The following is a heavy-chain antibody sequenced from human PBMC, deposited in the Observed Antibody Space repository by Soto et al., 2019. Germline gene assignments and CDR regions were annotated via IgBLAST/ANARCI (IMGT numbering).Heavy chain of an antibody. CDR2: INPSGGST. Sequence: QVQLVQSGAEVKKPGASVRVSCKASGYTFTSYYMHWVRQAPGQGLEWMGIINPSGGSTSYAQKFQGRVTMTRDTSTSTVYMELSSLRSEDTAVYYCARGGYCSGGSCYDLNYYYYYYMDVWGKGTTVTVSS. J-gene: IGHJ6*03. V-gene: IGHV1-46*03. CDR1: GYTFTSYY. CDR3: ARGGYCSGGSCYDLNYYYYYYMDV. D-gene: IGHD2-15*01.